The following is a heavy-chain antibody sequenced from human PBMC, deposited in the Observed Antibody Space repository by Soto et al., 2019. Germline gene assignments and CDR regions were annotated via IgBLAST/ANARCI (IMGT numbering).Heavy chain of an antibody. CDR1: GFTFSSYS. Sequence: EVQLVESGGGLVQPGGSLRLSCAASGFTFSSYSMNWVRQAPGKGLEWVSYISSSSSTIYYADSVKGRFTISRDNAKNSLSLQRNSLRAEDTAVYYCARDTYDYIWGSYRFHYWGQGTLVTVSS. J-gene: IGHJ4*02. D-gene: IGHD3-16*02. CDR2: ISSSSSTI. V-gene: IGHV3-48*01. CDR3: ARDTYDYIWGSYRFHY.